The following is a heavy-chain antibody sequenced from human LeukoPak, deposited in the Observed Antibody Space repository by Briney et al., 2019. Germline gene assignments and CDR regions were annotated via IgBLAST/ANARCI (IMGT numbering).Heavy chain of an antibody. D-gene: IGHD2-15*01. CDR1: GFTFSSSG. CDR2: ILYNGSNK. CDR3: GRAGGYCSGGSCYRGYSWFDP. J-gene: IGHJ5*02. V-gene: IGHV3-33*01. Sequence: GGSLRLSCAASGFTFSSSGMHWVRQAPGKGLEWVAVILYNGSNKYYAESVKGRFTISRDNSKNTLYLQMNSLRVEDTAVYYCGRAGGYCSGGSCYRGYSWFDPWGQGTLVTVSS.